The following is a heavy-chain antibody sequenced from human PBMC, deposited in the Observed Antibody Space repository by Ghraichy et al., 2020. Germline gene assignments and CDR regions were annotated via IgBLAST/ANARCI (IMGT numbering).Heavy chain of an antibody. Sequence: SETLSLTCAVYGGSFSGYYWCWLRQPPGKGLEWIAEINHRGSTNYNPSFKSRVTTTVDTSKNHSSLKLSSVPAADTAVYYCASEPPVVLWGQGTLVPVSS. CDR2: INHRGST. D-gene: IGHD2-15*01. V-gene: IGHV4-34*01. J-gene: IGHJ4*02. CDR3: ASEPPVVL. CDR1: GGSFSGYY.